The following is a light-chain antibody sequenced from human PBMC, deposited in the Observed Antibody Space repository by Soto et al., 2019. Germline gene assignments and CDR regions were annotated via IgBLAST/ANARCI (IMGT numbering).Light chain of an antibody. CDR3: CSYAGSYVV. Sequence: HSVLTQPRSVSGSPGQSVTISCTGTSSDVGGYNYVSWYQQHPGKAPKLMIYDVSKRPSGVPDRFSGSKSGNTASLTISGLQAEDEADYSCCSYAGSYVVFGGGTKLTVL. V-gene: IGLV2-11*01. J-gene: IGLJ2*01. CDR2: DVS. CDR1: SSDVGGYNY.